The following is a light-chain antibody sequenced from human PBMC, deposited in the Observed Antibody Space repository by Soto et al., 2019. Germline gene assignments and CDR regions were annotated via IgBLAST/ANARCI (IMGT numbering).Light chain of an antibody. Sequence: EIVLTQSPGTLSLSPGDRSTLSCMSSQSVDTSYLGWYQQKPGQAPRLLIYGASSRATGIPDRFSGSGSGTDFTLTISRLEPEDFAVYYCQQRSNWPPGITFGQGTRLEI. V-gene: IGKV3D-20*02. CDR1: QSVDTSY. CDR2: GAS. CDR3: QQRSNWPPGIT. J-gene: IGKJ5*01.